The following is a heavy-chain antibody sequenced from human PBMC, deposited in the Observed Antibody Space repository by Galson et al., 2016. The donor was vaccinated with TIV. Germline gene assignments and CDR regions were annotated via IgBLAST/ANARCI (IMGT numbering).Heavy chain of an antibody. Sequence: SLRLSCAASGFIFENHVMGWVRQAPGKGLEWVSSISGSGISTYYADSLQGRFTISRDNPRNTLFLHLSSLRVEDTAVYYCTKRDGAEAGNIENWGQGTLAIVSS. CDR1: GFIFENHV. J-gene: IGHJ4*02. D-gene: IGHD1/OR15-1a*01. CDR2: ISGSGIST. V-gene: IGHV3-23*01. CDR3: TKRDGAEAGNIEN.